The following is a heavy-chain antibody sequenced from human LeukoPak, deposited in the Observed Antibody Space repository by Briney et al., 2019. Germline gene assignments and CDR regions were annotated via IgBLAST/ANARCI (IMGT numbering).Heavy chain of an antibody. Sequence: SETLSLTCAVYGGSFSNYYWTWIRQPPGKGLEWIEEINHSGSTNYNPSLKSRLTISQDTSKNQVSLKLSSVTAADTAVYYCAYNYYDISGPGDYWGQGTLLTVSS. D-gene: IGHD3-22*01. CDR3: AYNYYDISGPGDY. V-gene: IGHV4-34*01. CDR1: GGSFSNYY. J-gene: IGHJ4*02. CDR2: INHSGST.